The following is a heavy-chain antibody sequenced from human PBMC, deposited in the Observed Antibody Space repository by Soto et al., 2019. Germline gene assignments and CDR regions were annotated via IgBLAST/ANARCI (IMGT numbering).Heavy chain of an antibody. V-gene: IGHV1-18*01. CDR3: ARVAGYGSGNILFDN. CDR2: SVANSGNT. J-gene: IGHJ4*02. Sequence: QVQLVQSGAEVTKPGASVKVSCKTSGYPFSTYGLSWVRQAPGQGLEWMGWSVANSGNTIYAQKFQGRVTMYTDRSTNTAYMELRSLTSDDSALYYCARVAGYGSGNILFDNWGQGTLVTVS. D-gene: IGHD3-10*01. CDR1: GYPFSTYG.